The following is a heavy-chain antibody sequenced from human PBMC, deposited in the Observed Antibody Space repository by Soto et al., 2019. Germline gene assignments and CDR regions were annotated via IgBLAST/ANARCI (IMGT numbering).Heavy chain of an antibody. D-gene: IGHD3-3*01. Sequence: SETLSLTCAVYGGSFSGYYWSWIRQPPGKGLEWIGEINHSGSTNYNPSLKSRVTISVDTSKNQFSLKLSSVTAADTAVYYCARDQGRVVRTKLAFDIWGQGTMVT. CDR3: ARDQGRVVRTKLAFDI. CDR2: INHSGST. CDR1: GGSFSGYY. J-gene: IGHJ3*02. V-gene: IGHV4-34*01.